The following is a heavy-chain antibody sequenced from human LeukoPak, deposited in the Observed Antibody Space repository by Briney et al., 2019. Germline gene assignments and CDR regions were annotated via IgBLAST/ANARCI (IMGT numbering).Heavy chain of an antibody. CDR2: LKSRGGGETA. CDR3: TTGGYSSSWYEDY. Sequence: GGSLRLSCTVSGFHFNAAWMSWVRRAPGNGLEWVGRLKSRGGGETADYSAPVKGRFTVSRDDAQNTLYLQMNSLKTEDTAVYYCTTGGYSSSWYEDYWGQGTLVTVSS. J-gene: IGHJ4*02. V-gene: IGHV3-15*01. CDR1: GFHFNAAW. D-gene: IGHD6-13*01.